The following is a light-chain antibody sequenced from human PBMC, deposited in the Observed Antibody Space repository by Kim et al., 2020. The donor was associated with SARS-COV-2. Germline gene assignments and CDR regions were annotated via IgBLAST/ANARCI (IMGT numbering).Light chain of an antibody. CDR3: QAWDSTDMV. J-gene: IGLJ2*01. CDR2: QNN. CDR1: KLGDKY. V-gene: IGLV3-1*01. Sequence: SYELTQPPSVSVSPGQTASITCSGDKLGDKYTSWYQQKPGQSPVLVIYQNNQRPSGIPERFSGSNSGNTATLTISGTQTMDEADYYCQAWDSTDMVFGGGTQLTVL.